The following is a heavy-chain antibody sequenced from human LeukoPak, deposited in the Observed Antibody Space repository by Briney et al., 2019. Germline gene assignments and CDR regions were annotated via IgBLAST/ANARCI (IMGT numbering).Heavy chain of an antibody. CDR1: GGSISSYY. CDR3: ASEYYYDSSGYYYEYFQH. V-gene: IGHV4-34*01. D-gene: IGHD3-22*01. J-gene: IGHJ1*01. Sequence: SETLSLTCTVSGGSISSYYWSWIRQPPGKGLEWIGEINHSGSTNYNPSLKSRVTISVDTSKNQFSLKLSSVTAADTAVYYCASEYYYDSSGYYYEYFQHWGQGTLVTVSS. CDR2: INHSGST.